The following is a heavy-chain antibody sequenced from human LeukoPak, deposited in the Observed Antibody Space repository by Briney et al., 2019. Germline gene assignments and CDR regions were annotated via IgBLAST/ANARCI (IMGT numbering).Heavy chain of an antibody. D-gene: IGHD6-19*01. CDR1: GFTVGSNY. Sequence: PGGSLRLSCAASGFTVGSNYMGWVRQAPGKGLELVSVIYPGGTTYYPDSVKGRFTISRDNSKNTLFLQMNSLRAEDTAIYYCARLAVAYFDSWGQGTLVSVSS. CDR3: ARLAVAYFDS. CDR2: IYPGGTT. J-gene: IGHJ4*02. V-gene: IGHV3-66*04.